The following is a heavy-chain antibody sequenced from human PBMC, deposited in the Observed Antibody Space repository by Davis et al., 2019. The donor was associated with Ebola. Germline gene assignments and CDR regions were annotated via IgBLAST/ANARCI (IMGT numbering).Heavy chain of an antibody. V-gene: IGHV4-34*01. D-gene: IGHD2-15*01. Sequence: PSETLSLTCAVYGGSFSGYYWSWIRQPPGKGLEWFGEINHSGSTNYNPSLKSRVTISVDTSKNQFSLKLSSVTAADTAVYYCARHHCSGGSCYFRVGSWFDPWGQGTLVTVSS. CDR3: ARHHCSGGSCYFRVGSWFDP. J-gene: IGHJ5*02. CDR2: INHSGST. CDR1: GGSFSGYY.